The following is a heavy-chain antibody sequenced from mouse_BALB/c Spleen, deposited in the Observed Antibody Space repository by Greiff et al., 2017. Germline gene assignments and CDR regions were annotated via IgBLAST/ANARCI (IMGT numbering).Heavy chain of an antibody. D-gene: IGHD1-1*01. CDR2: IDPENGDT. CDR1: GFNIKDYY. V-gene: IGHV14-4*02. J-gene: IGHJ2*01. Sequence: EVQLQQSGAELVRSGASVKLSCTASGFNIKDYYMHWVKQRPEQGLEWIGWIDPENGDTEYAPKFQGKATMTADTSSNTAYLQLSSLTSEDTAVYYCNALVATDYWGQGTTLTVSS. CDR3: NALVATDY.